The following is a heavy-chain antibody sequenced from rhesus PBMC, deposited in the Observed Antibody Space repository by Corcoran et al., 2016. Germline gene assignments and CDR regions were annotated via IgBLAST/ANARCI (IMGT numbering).Heavy chain of an antibody. V-gene: IGHV4S9*01. J-gene: IGHJ4*01. CDR1: GGSISDSYY. Sequence: QVRLQESGPGLVKPSETLSLTCAVSGGSISDSYYWNWIRQPPGKGLELIGNFYGYQSTPYYTPPPHRRLTCPKDTSQNQFFLKLSSQTGADPAVYYCARGRGEFDYWGQGGLVTVSS. D-gene: IGHD1-44*02. CDR2: FYGYQSTP. CDR3: ARGRGEFDY.